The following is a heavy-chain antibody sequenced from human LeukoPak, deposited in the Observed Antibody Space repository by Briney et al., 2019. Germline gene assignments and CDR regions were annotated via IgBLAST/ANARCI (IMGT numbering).Heavy chain of an antibody. J-gene: IGHJ4*02. Sequence: ASVKVSCKASGYTFTSSYMHWVRQAPGQGREWMGRINPKTGGTNFAQKFQGRVTMTRDTSISTTYMELSSLRSDDTAVYYCAGGSSSWYGGYWGQGTLVTVSS. CDR3: AGGSSSWYGGY. D-gene: IGHD6-13*01. V-gene: IGHV1-2*06. CDR2: INPKTGGT. CDR1: GYTFTSSY.